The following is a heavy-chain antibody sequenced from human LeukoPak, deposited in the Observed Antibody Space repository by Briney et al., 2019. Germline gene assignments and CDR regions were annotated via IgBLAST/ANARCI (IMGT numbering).Heavy chain of an antibody. CDR2: INPNGDGT. Sequence: ASVKVSCKASGYTFSDYYMHWVRQAPGQGLEWMGWINPNGDGTNFAQEFQGRVTMTRDISTVYMELRRLRSDDTAVYSCARGGGSSGYPDYWGQGTLVTVSS. D-gene: IGHD6-19*01. CDR3: ARGGGSSGYPDY. CDR1: GYTFSDYY. J-gene: IGHJ4*02. V-gene: IGHV1-2*02.